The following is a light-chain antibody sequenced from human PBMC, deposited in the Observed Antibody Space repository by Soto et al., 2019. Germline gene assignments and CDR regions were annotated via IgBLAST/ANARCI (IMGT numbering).Light chain of an antibody. V-gene: IGLV1-40*01. CDR1: SSNIGAGYD. J-gene: IGLJ3*02. CDR3: QSYDSSLSGWV. CDR2: GNS. Sequence: QAVVTQPPSVSGAPGQRVTISCTGSSSNIGAGYDVKWYQQLPGTAPKLLIYGNSNRPSGVPDRFSGSKSGTSASLAITGLQAEDEADYYCQSYDSSLSGWVFAEGPSSPS.